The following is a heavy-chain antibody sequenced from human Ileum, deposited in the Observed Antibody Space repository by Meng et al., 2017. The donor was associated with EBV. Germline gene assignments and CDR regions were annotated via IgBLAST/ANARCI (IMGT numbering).Heavy chain of an antibody. CDR2: VYHRGDT. CDR3: GRDQGRELINH. J-gene: IGHJ4*02. V-gene: IGHV4-4*02. Sequence: QGQLQELGPGLVKPSGTLSLTCTVSGDSISSDIWWSWVRQPPGKGLEWIGEVYHRGDTNYNPSLKSRVDISVDKSKNQFYLSLFSVTAADTAVYYCGRDQGRELINHWGQGTLVTVSS. CDR1: GDSISSDIW. D-gene: IGHD1-7*01.